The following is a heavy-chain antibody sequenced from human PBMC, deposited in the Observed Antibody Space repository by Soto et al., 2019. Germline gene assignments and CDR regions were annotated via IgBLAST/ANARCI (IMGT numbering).Heavy chain of an antibody. CDR2: VYFTGST. J-gene: IGHJ4*02. CDR3: PRDWGSSGWPN. CDR1: GHSLSSGGYY. D-gene: IGHD6-19*01. V-gene: IGHV4-31*03. Sequence: PSETLSLTCTVSGHSLSSGGYYWSWIRQHPGNGLEWIGYVYFTGSTLYNPSLKSRLAISVDTSKNQFSLKLSSVTAADTAVYYCPRDWGSSGWPNWGQGTLVTVSS.